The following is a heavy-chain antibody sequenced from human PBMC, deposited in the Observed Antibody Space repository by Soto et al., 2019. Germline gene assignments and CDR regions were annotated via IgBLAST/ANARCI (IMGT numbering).Heavy chain of an antibody. CDR1: GVFTSTNNW. V-gene: IGHV4-4*02. D-gene: IGHD3-10*01. CDR3: ARSPPSSYYGGSGTFDY. CDR2: AYHSGST. J-gene: IGHJ4*02. Sequence: QLQLQESGPGLVRPSGTLSLTCAVSGVFTSTNNWWSWGRQPPGKGLEWIGAAYHSGSTKYNPSLKSRVSISVDKYKIQISLKLTSATAADTAVYYCARSPPSSYYGGSGTFDYWGQGTMVTVSS.